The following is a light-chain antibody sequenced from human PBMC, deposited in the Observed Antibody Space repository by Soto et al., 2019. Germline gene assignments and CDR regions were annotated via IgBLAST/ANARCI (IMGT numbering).Light chain of an antibody. J-gene: IGKJ4*01. CDR3: LQYYDYPLT. CDR1: QSIGMF. Sequence: IQMTQSPSSLSASVGDTVTITCRASQSIGMFSSWYQQKPGKAPKLLMYRSSTLQNGVPSRFSGSGSGAEFTLTFTSLQSDDFATYFFLQYYDYPLTFGTGTKVEI. V-gene: IGKV1-6*01. CDR2: RSS.